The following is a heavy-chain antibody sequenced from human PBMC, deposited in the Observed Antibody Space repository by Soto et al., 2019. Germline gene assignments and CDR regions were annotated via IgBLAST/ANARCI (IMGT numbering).Heavy chain of an antibody. V-gene: IGHV3-21*01. CDR1: GFTFSSYS. D-gene: IGHD6-19*01. Sequence: GGSLRLSCIASGFTFSSYSMNWVRQAPGKGLEWVSSISSSSSYIYYADSVKGRFTISRDNAKNSLYLQMNSLRAEDTAVYYCARDGSSSGWGDYWGQGTLVTVSS. J-gene: IGHJ4*02. CDR3: ARDGSSSGWGDY. CDR2: ISSSSSYI.